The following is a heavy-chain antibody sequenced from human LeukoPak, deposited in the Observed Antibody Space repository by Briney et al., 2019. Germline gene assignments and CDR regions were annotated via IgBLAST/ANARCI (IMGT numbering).Heavy chain of an antibody. Sequence: PSETLSLTCTVSGGSISSYYWSWIRQPPGKGLEWIGYVYYSGSTNYNPSLKSRVTISVDTSKNQFSLKLSSVTAADTAVYYCAREGSGYDYYFDYWGQGTLVTVSS. J-gene: IGHJ4*02. CDR3: AREGSGYDYYFDY. CDR1: GGSISSYY. CDR2: VYYSGST. V-gene: IGHV4-59*01. D-gene: IGHD5-12*01.